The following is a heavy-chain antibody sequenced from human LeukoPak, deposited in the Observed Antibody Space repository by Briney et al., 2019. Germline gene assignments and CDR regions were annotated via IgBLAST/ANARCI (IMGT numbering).Heavy chain of an antibody. Sequence: SETLSLTCTVSGYSISSDYYWGWIRQPPGKGLEWIGSIHHSGSTYYNPSLKSRVTIFVDTSKNQFSLKLSSVTAADTAVYYCARWYFYDSSGHYSFDYWGQGTLVTVSS. CDR2: IHHSGST. J-gene: IGHJ4*02. V-gene: IGHV4-38-2*02. D-gene: IGHD3-22*01. CDR1: GYSISSDYY. CDR3: ARWYFYDSSGHYSFDY.